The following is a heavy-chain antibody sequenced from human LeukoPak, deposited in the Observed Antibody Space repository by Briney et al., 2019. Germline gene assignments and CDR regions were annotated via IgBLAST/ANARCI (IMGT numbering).Heavy chain of an antibody. J-gene: IGHJ3*02. CDR1: GFTFSNYW. CDR2: INLDGSEK. Sequence: QPGGSLRLSCAASGFTFSNYWMAWVRQAPGKGLEWVANINLDGSEKDYVDSLKGRCTISRDDAKNSLYLQVNTLRAEDTAVYYCARDSEKSSSFVFDIWGQGTVVTVSS. D-gene: IGHD6-13*01. V-gene: IGHV3-7*01. CDR3: ARDSEKSSSFVFDI.